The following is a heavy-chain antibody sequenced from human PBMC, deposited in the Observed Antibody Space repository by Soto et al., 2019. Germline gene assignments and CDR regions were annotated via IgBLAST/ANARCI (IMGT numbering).Heavy chain of an antibody. CDR2: INAGNGNT. V-gene: IGHV1-3*01. Sequence: ASVKVSCKASGYTFTGDYMHWVRQAPGQRLEWMGWINAGNGNTKYSQKFQGRVTITRDTSASTAYMELSSLRSEDTAVYYCARDWGTTTVSLNWFDPWGQGTLVTVSS. D-gene: IGHD4-17*01. CDR1: GYTFTGDY. J-gene: IGHJ5*02. CDR3: ARDWGTTTVSLNWFDP.